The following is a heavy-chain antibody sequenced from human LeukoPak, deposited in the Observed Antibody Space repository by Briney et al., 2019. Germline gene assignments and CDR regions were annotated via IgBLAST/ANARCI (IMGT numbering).Heavy chain of an antibody. CDR1: GFTVSTNY. V-gene: IGHV3-66*01. CDR2: VYSGGTT. CDR3: AKAGLSIAAAEDY. J-gene: IGHJ4*02. Sequence: PGGSLRLSCAASGFTVSTNYMSWVRQAPGKGLEWVSVVYSGGTTYYADSVKGRFTISRDNSKNTLYLQMNSLRAEDTAVYYCAKAGLSIAAAEDYWGQGTLVTVSS. D-gene: IGHD6-13*01.